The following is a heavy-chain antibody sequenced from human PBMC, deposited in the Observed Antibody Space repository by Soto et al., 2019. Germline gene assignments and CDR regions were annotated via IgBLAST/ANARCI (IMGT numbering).Heavy chain of an antibody. D-gene: IGHD3-9*01. J-gene: IGHJ5*02. CDR2: ISSSSSTI. Sequence: GGTLRLSCTASGFTLSIHSMQWVRQAPGKGHECVSYISSSSSTIYCADSVKGRFTISRDNAKNSLYLQMNSLRAEDTAVYYCAREYDILNWFDPWGQGTLVTVSS. CDR1: GFTLSIHS. V-gene: IGHV3-48*01. CDR3: AREYDILNWFDP.